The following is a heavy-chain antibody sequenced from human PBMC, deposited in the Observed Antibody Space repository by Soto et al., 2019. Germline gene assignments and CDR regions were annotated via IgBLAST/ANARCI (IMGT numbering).Heavy chain of an antibody. D-gene: IGHD6-13*01. V-gene: IGHV1-69*13. J-gene: IGHJ6*01. CDR2: IIPIFGTA. CDR1: GGTFSSYA. Sequence: SVKVSCKASGGTFSSYAISWVRQAPGQGLEWMGGIIPIFGTANYAQKFQGRVTITADESTSTAYMELSSLRSEDTAVYYCASLIKDGSRWYGNGMDVWGQGTTVTVSS. CDR3: ASLIKDGSRWYGNGMDV.